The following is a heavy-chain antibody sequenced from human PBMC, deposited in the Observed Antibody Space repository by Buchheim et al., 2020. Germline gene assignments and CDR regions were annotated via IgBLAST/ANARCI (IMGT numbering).Heavy chain of an antibody. V-gene: IGHV3-72*01. CDR1: GFTFSDHY. CDR3: ARDLDSSAAFFDY. D-gene: IGHD3-22*01. J-gene: IGHJ4*02. Sequence: EVQLAESGGGLVQPGGSLRLSCVASGFTFSDHYMDWVRQAPGKGLEWVGRIRDKSHSYSTEYAPCVKGRFTISRADSKNSLYLQMNSLKTEDTAVYYCARDLDSSAAFFDYWGQGTL. CDR2: IRDKSHSYST.